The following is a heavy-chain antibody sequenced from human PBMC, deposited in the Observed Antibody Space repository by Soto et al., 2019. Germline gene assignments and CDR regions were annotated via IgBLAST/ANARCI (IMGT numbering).Heavy chain of an antibody. D-gene: IGHD6-19*01. V-gene: IGHV1-69*01. CDR1: GGTFSSYA. J-gene: IGHJ5*02. CDR3: ARDMGVPGVAGANWFDP. CDR2: IIPIFGTA. Sequence: QVQLVQSGAEVKKPGSSVKVSCKASGGTFSSYAISWVRQAPGQGLEWMGGIIPIFGTANYAQKFQGRVTITADESTSTAYMELSSLRSEDTAVYYCARDMGVPGVAGANWFDPWSQGTLVTVSS.